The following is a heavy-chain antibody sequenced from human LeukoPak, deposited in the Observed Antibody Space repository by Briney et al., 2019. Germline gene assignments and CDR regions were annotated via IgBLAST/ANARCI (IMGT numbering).Heavy chain of an antibody. J-gene: IGHJ4*02. D-gene: IGHD2-2*01. CDR3: ARGLNRVVVVPAAPLDY. CDR2: IIPIFGTA. CDR1: GGTFSSYA. Sequence: ASVKVSCKASGGTFSSYAISWVRQAPGQGLEWMGGIIPIFGTANYAQKFQGRVTMTRDTSTSTVYMELSSLRSEDTAVYYCARGLNRVVVVPAAPLDYWGQGTLVTVSS. V-gene: IGHV1-69*05.